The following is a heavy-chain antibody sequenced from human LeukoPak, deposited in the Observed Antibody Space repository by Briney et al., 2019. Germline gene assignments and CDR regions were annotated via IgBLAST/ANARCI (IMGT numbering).Heavy chain of an antibody. D-gene: IGHD6-13*01. CDR2: IYTSGST. V-gene: IGHV4-4*07. CDR1: GGSISSYY. J-gene: IGHJ5*02. CDR3: ARDFRYSSSRVSWFDP. Sequence: SETLSLTCTVSGGSISSYYWSWIRQPAGKGLEWIGRIYTSGSTNYSPSLKSRVTMSVDTSKNQFSLKLSSVTAADTAVYYCARDFRYSSSRVSWFDPWGQGTLVTVSS.